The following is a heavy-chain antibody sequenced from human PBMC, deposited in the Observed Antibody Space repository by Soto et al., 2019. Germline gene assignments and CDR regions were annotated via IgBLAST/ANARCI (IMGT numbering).Heavy chain of an antibody. CDR2: IYYSGST. V-gene: IGHV4-31*03. D-gene: IGHD3-3*01. CDR1: GGSISSGGYY. J-gene: IGHJ4*02. Sequence: SETLSLTCTVSGGSISSGGYYWSWIRQHPGKGLEWIGYIYYSGSTYYNPSLKSRVTISVDTSKNQFSLKLSSVTAADTAVYYCARDPYDFWSGHPVYYFDYWGQGTLVTVSS. CDR3: ARDPYDFWSGHPVYYFDY.